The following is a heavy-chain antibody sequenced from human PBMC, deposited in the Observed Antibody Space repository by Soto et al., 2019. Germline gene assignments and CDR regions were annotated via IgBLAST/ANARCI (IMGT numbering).Heavy chain of an antibody. CDR2: ISGSGSST. CDR1: GFTFSSYA. V-gene: IGHV3-23*01. J-gene: IGHJ4*02. CDR3: AKDRGVIRYFDWLFFDY. D-gene: IGHD3-9*01. Sequence: EVQLLESGGGLVQPGGSLRLSCAASGFTFSSYAMSWVRQAPGKGLEWVSAISGSGSSTYYADSVKGRFTISRDNSKNTLYLQMNSLRAEDTAVYYCAKDRGVIRYFDWLFFDYWGQGTLVTVSS.